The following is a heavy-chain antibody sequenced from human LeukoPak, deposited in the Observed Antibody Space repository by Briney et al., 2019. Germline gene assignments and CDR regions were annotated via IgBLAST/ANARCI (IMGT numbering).Heavy chain of an antibody. Sequence: PGGSLRLSCAASGFTFSSYSMNWVRQAPGKGLEWVSYISSSSSTIYYADSVKGRFTISRDNAKNSLYLQMNSLRAEDTAVYYCASDSPDSSGWYYPDYWGQGTLVTVSS. V-gene: IGHV3-48*01. J-gene: IGHJ4*02. CDR2: ISSSSSTI. D-gene: IGHD6-19*01. CDR1: GFTFSSYS. CDR3: ASDSPDSSGWYYPDY.